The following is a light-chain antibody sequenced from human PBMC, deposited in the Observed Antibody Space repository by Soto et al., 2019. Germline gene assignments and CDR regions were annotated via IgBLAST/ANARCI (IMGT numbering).Light chain of an antibody. V-gene: IGKV3-15*01. J-gene: IGKJ5*01. CDR1: QSVSNI. CDR2: GAS. Sequence: VLTQSPGPLSFSSGGKANLSCRASQSVSNIYIAWYQQKPGRAPRVLIYGASTSATGIPARFSGSRSGTEVTLTISSLQSEDFALYYCQQYNNWPITFGQGTRLEIK. CDR3: QQYNNWPIT.